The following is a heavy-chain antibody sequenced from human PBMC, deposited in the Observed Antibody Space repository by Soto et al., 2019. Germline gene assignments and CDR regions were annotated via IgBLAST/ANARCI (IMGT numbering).Heavy chain of an antibody. Sequence: EEQLVESGGGLVQPGGSLTLSCAASGFSFSDYYMEWVRQAPGKGLEWVARSRNKVKSYTTDYAASVKGRFTISRDLSKNSLYLEMNNLKTEDTAVYDCSKVEGGWGQGTLVTVSS. J-gene: IGHJ4*02. CDR1: GFSFSDYY. V-gene: IGHV3-72*01. CDR2: SRNKVKSYTT. D-gene: IGHD1-26*01. CDR3: SKVEGG.